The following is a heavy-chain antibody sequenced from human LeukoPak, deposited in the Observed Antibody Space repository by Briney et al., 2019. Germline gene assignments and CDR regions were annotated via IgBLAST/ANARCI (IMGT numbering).Heavy chain of an antibody. Sequence: ASVKVSCKASGGTFSSYAISWVRQAPGQGLEWMGGIIAIFGTANYAQKFQGRVTITADESTSTAYMELSSLRSEDTAVYYCARGYYYDSSGYYYYYYGMDVWGQGTTVTVSS. CDR3: ARGYYYDSSGYYYYYYGMDV. CDR2: IIAIFGTA. J-gene: IGHJ6*02. V-gene: IGHV1-69*01. CDR1: GGTFSSYA. D-gene: IGHD3-22*01.